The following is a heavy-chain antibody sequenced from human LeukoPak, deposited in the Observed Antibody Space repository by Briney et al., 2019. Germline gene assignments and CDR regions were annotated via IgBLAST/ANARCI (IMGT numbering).Heavy chain of an antibody. D-gene: IGHD5-18*01. V-gene: IGHV3-7*01. CDR1: GFTFSRYW. CDR2: IKQDGSQK. Sequence: GGSLRLSCAASGFTFSRYWMSWVRQAPGKGLEWVASIKQDGSQKYYVDSVKGRFTISRDNAKNSLYLQMNSLRAEDTAVYYCARDMGDTVVLTDYYYMDVWGKGTMVTISS. CDR3: ARDMGDTVVLTDYYYMDV. J-gene: IGHJ6*03.